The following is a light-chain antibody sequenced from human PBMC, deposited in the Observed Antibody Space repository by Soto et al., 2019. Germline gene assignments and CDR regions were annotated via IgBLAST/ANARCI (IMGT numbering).Light chain of an antibody. CDR3: QRYGTSLTWT. CDR2: GAS. V-gene: IGKV3-20*01. J-gene: IGKJ1*01. Sequence: EIVLTQSPGTLSLXPGERATLSCRAIQSISSGYLAWYQQKPGQAPRLLIYGASSRATGIPDRFSGSGSETDFTLTISRLEPEDFAVYYCQRYGTSLTWTFGQGTKVDIK. CDR1: QSISSGY.